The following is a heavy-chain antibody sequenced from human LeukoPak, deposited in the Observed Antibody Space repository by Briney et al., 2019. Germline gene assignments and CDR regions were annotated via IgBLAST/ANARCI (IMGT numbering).Heavy chain of an antibody. CDR2: IYSSGST. Sequence: SETLSLTCSVSGGSISGYYWSWIRQPPGQTLEWIGYIYSSGSTNYNPSLQSRVTMSVDTSMNQFSLRLSSVAAADTAVYYCARFTYTTRPSDVWGKGTTVTVSS. CDR1: GGSISGYY. J-gene: IGHJ6*04. CDR3: ARFTYTTRPSDV. V-gene: IGHV4-4*09. D-gene: IGHD3-16*01.